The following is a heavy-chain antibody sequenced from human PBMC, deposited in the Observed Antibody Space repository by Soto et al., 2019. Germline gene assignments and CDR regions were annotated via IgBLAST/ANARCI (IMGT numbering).Heavy chain of an antibody. J-gene: IGHJ6*02. CDR2: MKPNSGNP. V-gene: IGHV1-8*01. CDR3: ARIGSSWHSFYYYYYGMDV. D-gene: IGHD6-13*01. Sequence: QVQLVQSGAEVKKPGASVKVSCKASGYTFTSYDIHWVRQATGQGLEWMGWMKPNSGNPGYAQKFQGRVTMTRNTSISTAYMELSSLRSEDTAVYYCARIGSSWHSFYYYYYGMDVWGQGTTVTVSS. CDR1: GYTFTSYD.